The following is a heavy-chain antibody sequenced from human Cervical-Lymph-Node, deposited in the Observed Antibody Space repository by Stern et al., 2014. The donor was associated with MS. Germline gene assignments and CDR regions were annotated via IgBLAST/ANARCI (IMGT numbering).Heavy chain of an antibody. D-gene: IGHD4-23*01. J-gene: IGHJ5*02. Sequence: EVQLVESGAEVTKAGESLRISCQGSGYTFAAYWIGWVRQTPGKGLEWMGLIYPRDSETKYSPSFQGQVTISVDKSINAAYLQWSSLKPSDSGLFYRARLFGGPHSWFDVWGQGTLVAVSS. V-gene: IGHV5-51*03. CDR2: IYPRDSET. CDR3: ARLFGGPHSWFDV. CDR1: GYTFAAYW.